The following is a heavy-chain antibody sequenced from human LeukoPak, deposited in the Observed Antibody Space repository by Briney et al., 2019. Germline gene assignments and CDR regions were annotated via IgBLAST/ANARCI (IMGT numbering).Heavy chain of an antibody. Sequence: SETLSLTCTVSGGPISSSSYYWGWIRQPPGKGLAWIGSIYYSGSTYYNPSLKSRVTISVDTSKNQFSLKLSSVTAADTAVYYCARQWDTAMAHPYYFDYCGQGTLVTVSS. CDR2: IYYSGST. J-gene: IGHJ4*02. V-gene: IGHV4-39*01. CDR3: ARQWDTAMAHPYYFDY. CDR1: GGPISSSSYY. D-gene: IGHD5-18*01.